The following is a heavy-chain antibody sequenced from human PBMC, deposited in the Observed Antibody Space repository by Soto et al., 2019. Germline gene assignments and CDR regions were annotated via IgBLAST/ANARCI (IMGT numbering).Heavy chain of an antibody. CDR2: ISYDGSNK. V-gene: IGHV3-30*18. CDR1: GFTFSSYG. J-gene: IGHJ3*02. Sequence: QVQLVESGGGVVQPGRSLRLSCAASGFTFSSYGMHWVRQAPGKGLEWVAVISYDGSNKYYADSVKGRFTISRDNSKNTLYLQMNSLRAEDTAVYYCAKEADSRGWYLGAFDIWGQGTMVTVSS. D-gene: IGHD6-19*01. CDR3: AKEADSRGWYLGAFDI.